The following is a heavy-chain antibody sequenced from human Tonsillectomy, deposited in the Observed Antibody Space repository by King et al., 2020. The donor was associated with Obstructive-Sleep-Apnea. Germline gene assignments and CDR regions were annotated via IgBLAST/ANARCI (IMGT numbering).Heavy chain of an antibody. V-gene: IGHV4-31*03. CDR2: IYYSGST. D-gene: IGHD3-10*01. Sequence: QLQESGPGLVKPSQTLSLTCIVSGGSISSGGYYWSWIRQHPGKGLEWIGYIYYSGSTYYNPSLKSRITISVDTSKNKVSLNLSSVTAADTAGYYCARESSSIVRGVIFPYHGMDVWGQGTTVTVSS. J-gene: IGHJ6*02. CDR3: ARESSSIVRGVIFPYHGMDV. CDR1: GGSISSGGYY.